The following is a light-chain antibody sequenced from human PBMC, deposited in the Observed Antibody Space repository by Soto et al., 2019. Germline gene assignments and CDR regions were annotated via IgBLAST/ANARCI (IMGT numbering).Light chain of an antibody. CDR1: SSDVGSDNL. J-gene: IGLJ2*01. CDR3: CSYAGSSTAI. V-gene: IGLV2-23*01. Sequence: QSALTQPASVSGSPGQSITISCTGTSSDVGSDNLVSWYQQHPGKAPKLMIYEGSKRPSGVSNRFSGSMSGNTASLTISGLQAEDEADYYCCSYAGSSTAIFGGGTKVTVL. CDR2: EGS.